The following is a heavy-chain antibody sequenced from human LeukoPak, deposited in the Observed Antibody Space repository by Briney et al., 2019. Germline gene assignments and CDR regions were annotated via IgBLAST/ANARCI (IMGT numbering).Heavy chain of an antibody. CDR3: ARGSEGEWGVVIIELPFFDY. J-gene: IGHJ4*02. CDR2: IYYSGST. D-gene: IGHD3-3*01. V-gene: IGHV4-59*08. Sequence: SETLSLTCTVSGGSISSYYWSWIRQPPGKGLEWIGYIYYSGSTNYNPSLKSRVTISVDTSKNQFSLKLSSVTAADTAVYYCARGSEGEWGVVIIELPFFDYWGQGTLVTVSS. CDR1: GGSISSYY.